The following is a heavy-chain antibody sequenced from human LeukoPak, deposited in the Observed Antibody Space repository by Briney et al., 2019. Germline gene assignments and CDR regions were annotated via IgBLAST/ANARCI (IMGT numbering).Heavy chain of an antibody. CDR3: ARDAVAGQFDY. V-gene: IGHV4-30-2*01. J-gene: IGHJ4*02. CDR1: GGSISSGGYY. CDR2: IYHSGST. D-gene: IGHD6-19*01. Sequence: SETLSLTCTVSGGSISSGGYYWSWIRQPPGKGLEWIGYIYHSGSTYYNPSLKSRVTISVDRSKNQFSLKLSSVTAADTAVYYCARDAVAGQFDYWGQGTLVTVSS.